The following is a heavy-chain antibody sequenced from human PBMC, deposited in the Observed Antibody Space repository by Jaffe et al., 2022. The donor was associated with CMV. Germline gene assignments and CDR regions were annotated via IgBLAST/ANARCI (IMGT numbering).Heavy chain of an antibody. J-gene: IGHJ6*03. V-gene: IGHV4-34*01. CDR2: INHSGST. CDR3: ARGRVVVPAASRYYYYYYMDV. CDR1: GGSFSGYY. D-gene: IGHD2-2*01. Sequence: QVQLQQWGAGLLKPSETLSLTCAVYGGSFSGYYWSWIRQPPGKGLEWIGEINHSGSTNYNPSLKSRVTISVDTSKNQFSLKLSSVTAADTAVYYCARGRVVVPAASRYYYYYYMDVWGKGTTVTVSS.